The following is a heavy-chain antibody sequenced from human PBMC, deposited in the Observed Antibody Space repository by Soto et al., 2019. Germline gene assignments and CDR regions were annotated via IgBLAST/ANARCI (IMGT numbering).Heavy chain of an antibody. D-gene: IGHD6-19*01. CDR3: ASDFFKSAGCVRDFDY. Sequence: GASVKVSCKASGYTFTSYGISWVRQAPGQGLEWMGWISAYNGNTKYAQKLQGRVTMTTETSMSTAYMELRSLRSDDTAVYYCASDFFKSAGCVRDFDYWGQGTLVTVSS. V-gene: IGHV1-18*01. CDR1: GYTFTSYG. J-gene: IGHJ4*02. CDR2: ISAYNGNT.